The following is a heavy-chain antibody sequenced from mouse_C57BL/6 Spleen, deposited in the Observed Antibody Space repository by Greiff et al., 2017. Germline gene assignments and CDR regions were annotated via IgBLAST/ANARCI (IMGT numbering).Heavy chain of an antibody. Sequence: EVQGVESGGGLVKPGGSLKLSCAASGFTFSSYAMSWVRQTPEKRLEWVATISDGGSYTYYPDNVKGRFTISRDNAKNNLYLQMSHLKSEDTAMYYCARDRGSSGYVPDYWGQGTTLTVSS. V-gene: IGHV5-4*01. CDR1: GFTFSSYA. J-gene: IGHJ2*01. CDR2: ISDGGSYT. D-gene: IGHD3-2*02. CDR3: ARDRGSSGYVPDY.